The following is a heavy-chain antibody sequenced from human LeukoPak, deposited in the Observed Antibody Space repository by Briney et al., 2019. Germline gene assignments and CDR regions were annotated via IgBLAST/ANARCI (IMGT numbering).Heavy chain of an antibody. D-gene: IGHD3-16*01. CDR2: IYSDNT. J-gene: IGHJ4*02. Sequence: GGSLRLSCTVSGFTVSSDSMSWVRQAPGKGLEWASFIYSDNTHYSDSVKGRFTISRDSSKNTLYLQMNSLRAEDTAVYYCARGKFDFDYWGQGTLVTVSS. CDR3: ARGKFDFDY. V-gene: IGHV3-53*01. CDR1: GFTVSSDS.